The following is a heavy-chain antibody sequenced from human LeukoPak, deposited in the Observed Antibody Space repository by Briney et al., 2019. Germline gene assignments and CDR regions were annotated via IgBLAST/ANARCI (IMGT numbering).Heavy chain of an antibody. CDR3: AKPSITMVRGVITAYDY. D-gene: IGHD3-10*01. J-gene: IGHJ4*02. V-gene: IGHV3-23*01. CDR1: GFTFSSYA. CDR2: ISGSGGST. Sequence: PGGSLRLSCAASGFTFSSYAMSWVRQAPGKGLEWVSAISGSGGSTYYADSVKGRFTISRDNSKNTLYLQMNSLRAEDTAVYYCAKPSITMVRGVITAYDYWGQGTLVTVSS.